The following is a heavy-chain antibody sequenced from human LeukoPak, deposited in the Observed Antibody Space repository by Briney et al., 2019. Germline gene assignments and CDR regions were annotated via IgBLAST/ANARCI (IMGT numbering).Heavy chain of an antibody. J-gene: IGHJ4*02. CDR2: IYTSEST. V-gene: IGHV4-61*02. CDR1: GGSISSSNYY. D-gene: IGHD3-10*01. CDR3: ARGYYYVSGSYSFFDY. Sequence: PSETLSLTCSVSGGSISSSNYYWSWIRQPAGKGLEWIGRIYTSESTNYNPSLKSRVTISVDTSRNQFSLKLSSVTAADTAVDYCARGYYYVSGSYSFFDYWGQGTLVTVSS.